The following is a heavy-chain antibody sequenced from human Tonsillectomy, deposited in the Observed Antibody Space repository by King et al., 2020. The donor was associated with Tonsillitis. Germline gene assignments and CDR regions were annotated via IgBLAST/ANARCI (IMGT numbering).Heavy chain of an antibody. Sequence: VQLVESGGGLVKPGGSLRLSCAASVFTFSSYSMNWVRQAPGKGLEWVSSISSSSSYIYYADSVKGRFTISRDNSKNSLYLQMNSLRAEDTAVYYCARPVGGGNFDYWGQGTLVTVSS. J-gene: IGHJ4*02. CDR3: ARPVGGGNFDY. D-gene: IGHD2-15*01. CDR2: ISSSSSYI. V-gene: IGHV3-21*01. CDR1: VFTFSSYS.